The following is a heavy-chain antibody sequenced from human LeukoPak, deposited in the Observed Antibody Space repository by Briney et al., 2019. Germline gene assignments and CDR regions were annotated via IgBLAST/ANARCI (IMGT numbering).Heavy chain of an antibody. V-gene: IGHV3-53*01. CDR3: ARDPYSSSSAYYYYYMDV. CDR2: IYSGGAT. CDR1: GFTDISNL. Sequence: GGSLRLSGAASGFTDISNLMTWVRQSPGRGLEWLSSIYSGGATYYADSVKGRFTISRDNAKNSLYLQMNSLRAEDTAVYYCARDPYSSSSAYYYYYMDVWGKGTTVTVSS. D-gene: IGHD6-6*01. J-gene: IGHJ6*03.